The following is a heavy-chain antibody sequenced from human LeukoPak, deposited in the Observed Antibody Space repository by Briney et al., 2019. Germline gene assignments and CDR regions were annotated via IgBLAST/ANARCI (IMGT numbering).Heavy chain of an antibody. CDR2: IIPIFSTP. J-gene: IGHJ5*02. Sequence: GASVKVSCKTSGGTFSTYAINWVRQAPGQGLEWMRGIIPIFSTPKYAQKFQGRVTITTDESTTTAYMELSSLRSEDTAVYFCATIGYDSSAYPTWGQGTLVTVSS. V-gene: IGHV1-69*05. CDR1: GGTFSTYA. D-gene: IGHD3-22*01. CDR3: ATIGYDSSAYPT.